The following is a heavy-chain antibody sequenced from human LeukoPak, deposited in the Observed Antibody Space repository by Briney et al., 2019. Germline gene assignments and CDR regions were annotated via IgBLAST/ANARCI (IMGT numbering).Heavy chain of an antibody. V-gene: IGHV4-39*07. CDR2: IYYSGST. CDR1: GGSISSSSYY. Sequence: SETLSLTCTVSGGSISSSSYYWGWIRQPPGKGLEWIGSIYYSGSTYYNPSLKSRVTISVDTSKNQFSLKLSSVTAADTAVYYCARHPLLSGSPNSFDPWGQGTLVTVSS. J-gene: IGHJ5*02. CDR3: ARHPLLSGSPNSFDP. D-gene: IGHD6-19*01.